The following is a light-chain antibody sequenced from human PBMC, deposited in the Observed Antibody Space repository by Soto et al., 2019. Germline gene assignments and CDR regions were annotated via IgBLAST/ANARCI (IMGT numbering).Light chain of an antibody. Sequence: EIVLTQSPGTLSLSPGERATLSCRASQSVSSSYLAWYQQKPGQAPGILSHCPSSRPTGIPDRFSGSASGTDFTLSIGSQEPEDFVGYYCQFKVTSGGRTKVEIK. J-gene: IGKJ4*01. CDR2: CPS. CDR1: QSVSSSY. V-gene: IGKV3-20*01. CDR3: QFKVT.